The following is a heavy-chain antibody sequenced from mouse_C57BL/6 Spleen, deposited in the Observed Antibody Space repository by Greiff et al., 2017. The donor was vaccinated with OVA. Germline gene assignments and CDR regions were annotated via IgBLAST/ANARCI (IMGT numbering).Heavy chain of an antibody. CDR1: GFTFSDYG. J-gene: IGHJ3*01. V-gene: IGHV5-15*01. CDR2: ISNLAYSI. D-gene: IGHD3-2*02. CDR3: ATAQASPPWLAY. Sequence: EVNVVESGGGLVQPGGSLKLSCAASGFTFSDYGMAWVRQAPRKGPEWVAFISNLAYSIYYADTVTGRFTISRENAKNTLYLEMSSLRSEDTAMYDCATAQASPPWLAYWGQGTLVTVSA.